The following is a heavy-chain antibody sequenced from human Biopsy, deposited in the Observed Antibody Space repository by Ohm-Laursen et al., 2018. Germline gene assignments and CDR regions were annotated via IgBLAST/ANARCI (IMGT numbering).Heavy chain of an antibody. V-gene: IGHV4-59*07. CDR3: ARATNSTGRPYYYFYGMDV. CDR1: GGSISSDY. D-gene: IGHD2/OR15-2a*01. CDR2: IYYSGST. J-gene: IGHJ6*02. Sequence: PSDTLSLTCIVSGGSISSDYWSWIRQTPGKGLEWIGYIYYSGSTNYNPSLKSRVTISVDTSKNQFSLRLNSVTAADTAVYYCARATNSTGRPYYYFYGMDVWGQGTTVTVSS.